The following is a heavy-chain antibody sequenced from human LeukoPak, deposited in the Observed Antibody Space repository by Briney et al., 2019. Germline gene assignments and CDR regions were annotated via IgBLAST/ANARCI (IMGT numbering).Heavy chain of an antibody. CDR3: ARDPYNGAYSEGYYYYFMDV. J-gene: IGHJ6*03. D-gene: IGHD1-1*01. Sequence: AGGSLRLSCAAPGITLSNYNMNWVRQAPGKGVEWISSITSSSSYTFYADSVKGRFTISRDNAKNSLYLQMNSLRVEDTAVYYCARDPYNGAYSEGYYYYFMDVWGKGTTVTVSS. V-gene: IGHV3-21*01. CDR1: GITLSNYN. CDR2: ITSSSSYT.